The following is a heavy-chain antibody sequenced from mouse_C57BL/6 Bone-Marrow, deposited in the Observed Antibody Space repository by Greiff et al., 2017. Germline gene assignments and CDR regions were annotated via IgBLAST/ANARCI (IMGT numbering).Heavy chain of an antibody. J-gene: IGHJ4*01. V-gene: IGHV1-61*01. CDR3: ACRASNALAMDY. D-gene: IGHD3-3*01. CDR2: IYPSDSDT. Sequence: QVQLQQPGAELVRPGSSVKLSCKASGYTFTSYWMDWVKQRPGQGLEWIGNIYPSDSDTHYNQKFKDKATLTVDKSSSTSYMQLSSLTSEDSAVYDCACRASNALAMDYWDQGTSVTVSA. CDR1: GYTFTSYW.